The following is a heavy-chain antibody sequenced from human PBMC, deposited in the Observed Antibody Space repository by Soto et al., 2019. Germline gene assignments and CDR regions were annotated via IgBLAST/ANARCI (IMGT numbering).Heavy chain of an antibody. CDR1: GGSFSSYY. Sequence: SETLSLTCTVSGGSFSSYYWSWIRQPPGKGLEWIGYIYYTGITSYNPSLKTRVTMSVDTSKNQFSLKLSSVTAADTAVYYCARDRTASWFDPWGQGTQVTVSS. D-gene: IGHD2-21*02. V-gene: IGHV4-59*01. J-gene: IGHJ5*02. CDR3: ARDRTASWFDP. CDR2: IYYTGIT.